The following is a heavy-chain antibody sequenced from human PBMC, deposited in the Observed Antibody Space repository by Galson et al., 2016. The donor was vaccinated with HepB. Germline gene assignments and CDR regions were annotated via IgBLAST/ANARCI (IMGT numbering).Heavy chain of an antibody. CDR3: ARETPGNNPIDS. V-gene: IGHV3-30*04. CDR2: ISKDGSVE. J-gene: IGHJ4*02. D-gene: IGHD4-23*01. CDR1: GFTFSSYA. Sequence: SLRLSCAASGFTFSSYAMSWVRQAPGKGLEWVALISKDGSVEYYADSVKGRFTISRDNSNNRVYLQMNSLRPGDTALYYCARETPGNNPIDSWGRGTLVSVSS.